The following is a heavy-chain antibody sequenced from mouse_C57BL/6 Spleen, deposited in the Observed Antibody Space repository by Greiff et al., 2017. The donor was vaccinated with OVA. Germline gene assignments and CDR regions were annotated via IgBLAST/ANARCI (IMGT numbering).Heavy chain of an antibody. J-gene: IGHJ1*03. Sequence: EVQLQESGPGLVKPSQSLSLTCSVTGYSITSGYYWNWIRQFPGNKLEWMGYISYDGNNNYNPSLKNRISITRDTSKNQFFLKLNSVTTEDTATYYCARDAPWYFDVWGTGTTVTVSS. V-gene: IGHV3-6*01. CDR2: ISYDGNN. CDR1: GYSITSGYY. CDR3: ARDAPWYFDV.